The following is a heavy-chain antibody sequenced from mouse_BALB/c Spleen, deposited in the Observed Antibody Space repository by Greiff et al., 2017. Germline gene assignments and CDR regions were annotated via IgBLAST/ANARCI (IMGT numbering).Heavy chain of an antibody. CDR2: ISTYYGDA. D-gene: IGHD2-14*01. CDR1: GYTFTDYA. CDR3: ARGNYRLYAMDY. J-gene: IGHJ4*01. V-gene: IGHV1S137*01. Sequence: QVQLQQSGAELVRPGVSVKISCKGSGYTFTDYAMHWVKQSHAKSLEWIGVISTYYGDASYNQKFKGKATMTVDKSSSTAYMELARLTSEDSAIYYCARGNYRLYAMDYWGQGTSVTVSS.